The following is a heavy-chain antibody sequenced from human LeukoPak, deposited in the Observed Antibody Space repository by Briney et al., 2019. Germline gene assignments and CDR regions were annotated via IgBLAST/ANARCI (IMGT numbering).Heavy chain of an antibody. CDR1: GGSISSYY. J-gene: IGHJ5*01. CDR3: ARYTAVPSAYKWFDS. V-gene: IGHV4-4*07. Sequence: PSETLSLTCTVSGGSISSYYWSWIRQPAGKGLEWIGRIYTSGSTNYNPSHKSRVTMSVDTSQNQFSLKLSSVTAADTAVYYCARYTAVPSAYKWFDSWGQGILVTVSS. CDR2: IYTSGST. D-gene: IGHD4-11*01.